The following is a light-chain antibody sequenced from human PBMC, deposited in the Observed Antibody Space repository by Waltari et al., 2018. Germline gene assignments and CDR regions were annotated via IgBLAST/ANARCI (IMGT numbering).Light chain of an antibody. J-gene: IGKJ1*01. CDR2: SAS. CDR1: QSVSSS. CDR3: QQYNNWPWT. Sequence: EIVMTQSPATLSVSPGERATLSCRASQSVSSSLAWYQQKPGQTPRLLISSASTRATGIPARFSGSGSGTEFTLTISSLQSEDFAVYYCQQYNNWPWTFGQGTKLEIK. V-gene: IGKV3-15*01.